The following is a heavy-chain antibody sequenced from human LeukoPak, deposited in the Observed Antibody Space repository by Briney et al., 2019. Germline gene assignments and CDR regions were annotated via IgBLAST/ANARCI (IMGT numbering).Heavy chain of an antibody. J-gene: IGHJ4*02. CDR2: INPSDGTT. CDR1: GYTFTKSDY. Sequence: GASVKVSCKSSGYTFTKSDYIHWVRQAPGQGLEWMGIINPSDGTTFYAQKFQGRVTLTRDTSTNTVFMELSSLRSDDTGVFYCARGPTDMDFDYWGQGSLVTVSS. CDR3: ARGPTDMDFDY. V-gene: IGHV1-46*01.